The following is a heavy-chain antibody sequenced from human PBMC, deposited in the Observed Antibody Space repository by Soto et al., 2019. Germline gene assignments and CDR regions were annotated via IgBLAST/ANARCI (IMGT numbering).Heavy chain of an antibody. J-gene: IGHJ5*02. CDR1: GFTFSSYA. D-gene: IGHD1-1*01. Sequence: PGGSLRLSCVASGFTFSSYAMHWVRQAPGKGLEWVAVISYDGSNKYYADSVKGRFTISRDNSKNTLYLQMNSLRAEDTAVYYCAREGYNWNDWKGWFDPWGQGTLVTVSS. CDR2: ISYDGSNK. V-gene: IGHV3-30-3*01. CDR3: AREGYNWNDWKGWFDP.